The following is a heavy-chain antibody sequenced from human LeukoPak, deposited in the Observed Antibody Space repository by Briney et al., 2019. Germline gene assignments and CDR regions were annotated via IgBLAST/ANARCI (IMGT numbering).Heavy chain of an antibody. Sequence: SETLSLTCAVYGGSFSCYYWSWIRQPPGKGLEWIGEINHSGSTNYNPSLKSRVTISVDTSKNQFSLKLSSVTAADTAVYYCARGYSSGWSDYWGQGTLVTVSS. J-gene: IGHJ4*02. CDR1: GGSFSCYY. CDR2: INHSGST. CDR3: ARGYSSGWSDY. V-gene: IGHV4-34*01. D-gene: IGHD6-19*01.